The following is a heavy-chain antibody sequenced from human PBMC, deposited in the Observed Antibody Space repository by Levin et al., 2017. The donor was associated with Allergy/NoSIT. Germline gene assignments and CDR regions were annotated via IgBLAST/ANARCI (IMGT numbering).Heavy chain of an antibody. CDR3: ARDPSLLGGTKFFDY. J-gene: IGHJ4*02. CDR1: GYTFANYG. D-gene: IGHD1-26*01. Sequence: ASVKVSCKASGYTFANYGINWVRQAPGQGLEWMGWISPYKGNTNYAQKLQGRVTMTTDTSTSTAYMELRSLRSDDTAVYYCARDPSLLGGTKFFDYWGQGTLVTVSS. V-gene: IGHV1-18*01. CDR2: ISPYKGNT.